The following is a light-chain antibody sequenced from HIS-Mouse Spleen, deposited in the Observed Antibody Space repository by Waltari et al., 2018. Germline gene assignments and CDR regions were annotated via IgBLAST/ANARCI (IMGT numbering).Light chain of an antibody. Sequence: QSALTQPRSVSGSPGQSVTISCTGTSSDVGGYNYVSWYQQHPGKAPKLMIYDVSKRPPGVPDRFSGSKSGNTAFLTISWLQAEDEADYYCCSYAGSSTYGFGTGTKVTVL. V-gene: IGLV2-11*01. CDR2: DVS. CDR3: CSYAGSSTYG. J-gene: IGLJ1*01. CDR1: SSDVGGYNY.